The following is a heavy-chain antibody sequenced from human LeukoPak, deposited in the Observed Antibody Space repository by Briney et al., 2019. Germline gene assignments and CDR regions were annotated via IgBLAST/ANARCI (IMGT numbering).Heavy chain of an antibody. CDR3: AKDGGIAEAGYYYGMDV. CDR1: GFTFSSYS. D-gene: IGHD6-19*01. V-gene: IGHV3-23*01. Sequence: GGSLRLSCAASGFTFSSYSMTWVRQAPGKGLEWVSGITSSGGDTTYADSVKGRFTISRDNSKNTLYLQINSLRAEDTAVYYCAKDGGIAEAGYYYGMDVWGQGTTVTVSS. CDR2: ITSSGGDT. J-gene: IGHJ6*02.